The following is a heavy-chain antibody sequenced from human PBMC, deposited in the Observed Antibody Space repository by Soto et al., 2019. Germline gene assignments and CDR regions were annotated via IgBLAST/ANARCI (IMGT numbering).Heavy chain of an antibody. J-gene: IGHJ3*01. CDR2: IQFDGSSA. D-gene: IGHD3-10*01. Sequence: EVQLVESGGGLVQPGESLRLSCAASGSTFSDYWIHWVSQAPGKGLVWVSRIQFDGSSANYADSVKGRFTISRDNAKDKVYLEMNSWGVEAAEVYYFASGVRGHYGFDVWGQGIMVTVSS. V-gene: IGHV3-74*01. CDR1: GSTFSDYW. CDR3: ASGVRGHYGFDV.